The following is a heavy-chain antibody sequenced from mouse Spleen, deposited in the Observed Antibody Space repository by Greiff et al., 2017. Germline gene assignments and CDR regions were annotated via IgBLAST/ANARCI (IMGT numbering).Heavy chain of an antibody. J-gene: IGHJ2*01. CDR3: ARAYSNYLYYFDY. CDR2: ISNLAYSI. CDR1: GFTFSDYG. V-gene: IGHV5-15*01. Sequence: EVQGVESGGGLVQPGGSLKLSCAASGFTFSDYGMAWVRQAPRKGPEWVAFISNLAYSIYYADTVTGRFTISRENAKNTLYLEMSSLRSEDTAMYYCARAYSNYLYYFDYWGQGTTLTVSS. D-gene: IGHD2-5*01.